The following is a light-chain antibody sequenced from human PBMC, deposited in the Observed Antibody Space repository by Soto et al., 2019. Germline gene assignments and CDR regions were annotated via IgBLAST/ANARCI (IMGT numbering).Light chain of an antibody. V-gene: IGKV3-15*01. CDR3: QQYTNWPPLT. Sequence: EIVMTQSPATLSVSPGEGATLSCRASQSVHSDLAWYQQKPGQAPSLLIYDASTRATGIPARFSGSGAGTESTLTISSLQSEDVAVYYCQQYTNWPPLTFGGGTKVEI. CDR2: DAS. J-gene: IGKJ4*01. CDR1: QSVHSD.